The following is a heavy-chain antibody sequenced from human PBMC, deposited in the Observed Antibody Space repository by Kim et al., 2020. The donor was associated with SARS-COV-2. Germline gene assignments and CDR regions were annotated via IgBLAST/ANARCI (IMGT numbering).Heavy chain of an antibody. J-gene: IGHJ4*02. D-gene: IGHD3-10*01. CDR3: ARGPHSPLRYYGSGSYYNDY. CDR1: GFTFSSYG. V-gene: IGHV3-33*05. CDR2: ISYDGSNK. Sequence: GGSLRLSCAASGFTFSSYGMHWVRQAPGKGLEWVAVISYDGSNKYYADSVKGRFTISRDNSKNTLYLQMNSLRAEDTAVYYCARGPHSPLRYYGSGSYYNDYWGQGTLVTVSS.